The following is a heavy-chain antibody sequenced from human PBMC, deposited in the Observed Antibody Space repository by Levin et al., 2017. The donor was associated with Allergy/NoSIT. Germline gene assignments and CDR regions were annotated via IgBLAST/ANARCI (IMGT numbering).Heavy chain of an antibody. Sequence: SGGSLRLSCEASEFTFSDYYMSWIRQAPGKGLEWVSYISSSGTIIYYADSVKGRFTISRDNAKNSLYLQMNSLRAEDTALYYCARVTRCGGDCYFLDYWGQGTLVTVSS. J-gene: IGHJ4*02. CDR3: ARVTRCGGDCYFLDY. D-gene: IGHD2-21*02. V-gene: IGHV3-11*01. CDR1: EFTFSDYY. CDR2: ISSSGTII.